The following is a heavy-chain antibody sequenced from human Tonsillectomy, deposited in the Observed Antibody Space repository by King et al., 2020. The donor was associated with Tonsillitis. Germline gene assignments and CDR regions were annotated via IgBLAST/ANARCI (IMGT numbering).Heavy chain of an antibody. D-gene: IGHD5-12*01. CDR3: ATRTGFSGYDSFFEY. J-gene: IGHJ4*02. CDR2: IDPSDSYT. V-gene: IGHV5-10-1*01. Sequence: QLVQSGAAVKKPGESLGISYQGSGYSFSDYLITWVRQVPGKGLEWMGTIDPSDSYTNYRPSLQGHVTISADKSINTAYLQWSSLKASDTAIYYCATRTGFSGYDSFFEYWGQGTLVTVSS. CDR1: GYSFSDYL.